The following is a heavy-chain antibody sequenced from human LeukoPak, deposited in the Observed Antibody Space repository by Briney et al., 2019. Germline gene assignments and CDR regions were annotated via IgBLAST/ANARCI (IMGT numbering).Heavy chain of an antibody. D-gene: IGHD2-21*02. Sequence: ASVKVSCKASGYTFTGYYMHWVRQAPGQGLEWMGWINPNSGGTNYAQKFQGRVTMTRDTSISTVYMELSSLRSEDTAVYYCARERCGGDCSNLSFFDYWGQGTLVTVSS. J-gene: IGHJ4*02. CDR1: GYTFTGYY. V-gene: IGHV1-2*02. CDR3: ARERCGGDCSNLSFFDY. CDR2: INPNSGGT.